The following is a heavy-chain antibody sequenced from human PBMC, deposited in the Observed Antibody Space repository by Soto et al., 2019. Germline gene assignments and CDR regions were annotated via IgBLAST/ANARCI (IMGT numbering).Heavy chain of an antibody. CDR2: IYYSGST. Sequence: QVQLQESGPGLVKPSQTLSLTCTVSGGSISSGDYYWSWIRQPPGKGLEWIGYIYYSGSTYYNPSLKSRVTISVDTSTNQFSLKLSSVTAADTAVYYCARDQNYYGSGTFFGWFDPWGQGTLVTVSS. CDR3: ARDQNYYGSGTFFGWFDP. CDR1: GGSISSGDYY. J-gene: IGHJ5*02. V-gene: IGHV4-30-4*01. D-gene: IGHD3-10*01.